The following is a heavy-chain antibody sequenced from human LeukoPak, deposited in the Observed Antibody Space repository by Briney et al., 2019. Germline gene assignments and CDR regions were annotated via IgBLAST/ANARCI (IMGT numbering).Heavy chain of an antibody. CDR1: GHSLTQLS. CDR2: FDPVDGET. D-gene: IGHD3-3*01. J-gene: IGHJ4*02. V-gene: IGHV1-24*01. Sequence: GASVKVSCKVSGHSLTQLSMHWVRQGTGRGLEWMGGFDPVDGETSYAQKFQGRVTMTEDTSTDTAYMELSSLRSDDTAVYYCAILLEDYAFSTGSAKDYWGQGTLVTVSS. CDR3: AILLEDYAFSTGSAKDY.